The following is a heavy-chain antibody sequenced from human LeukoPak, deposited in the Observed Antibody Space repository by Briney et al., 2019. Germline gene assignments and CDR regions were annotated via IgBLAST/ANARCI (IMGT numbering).Heavy chain of an antibody. J-gene: IGHJ4*02. CDR3: ARGPLLGYLNY. D-gene: IGHD3-22*01. CDR1: GFTFSSYE. CDR2: ISSSGSTK. V-gene: IGHV3-48*03. Sequence: QPGGSLRLSCAASGFTFSSYEMNWVRQAPGKGLEWVSYISSSGSTKYYADSVKGRFTISRDNAKNSLYLQVNSLRAEDTAVYYCARGPLLGYLNYWGQGSLVTVSS.